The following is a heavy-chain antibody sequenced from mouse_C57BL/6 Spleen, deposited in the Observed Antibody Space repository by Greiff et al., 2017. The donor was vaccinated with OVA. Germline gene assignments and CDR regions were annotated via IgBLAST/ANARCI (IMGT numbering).Heavy chain of an antibody. D-gene: IGHD2-4*01. CDR3: APIYYDYDGAWFAY. J-gene: IGHJ3*01. CDR1: GYAFSSSW. CDR2: IYPGDGDT. Sequence: QVQLKESGPELVKPGASVKISCKASGYAFSSSWMNWVKQRPGKGLEWIGRIYPGDGDTNYNGKFKGKATLTADKSSSTACMQLSSLTSEDSAVYFCAPIYYDYDGAWFAYWGQGTLVTVSA. V-gene: IGHV1-82*01.